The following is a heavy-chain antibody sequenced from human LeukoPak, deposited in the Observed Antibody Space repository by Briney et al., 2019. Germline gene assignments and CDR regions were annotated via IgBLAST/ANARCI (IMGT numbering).Heavy chain of an antibody. V-gene: IGHV4-61*02. CDR2: IYTSGRT. CDR1: GGSISSDSYY. J-gene: IGHJ5*02. D-gene: IGHD6-19*01. CDR3: ARDLTSAQHSSGWAYDP. Sequence: KTSETLSLTCTVSGGSISSDSYYWSWIRQPAGKGLEWIGRIYTSGRTNYNPSLKSRVTMSVDTSKNQFSLKLSSVTAADTAIYYCARDLTSAQHSSGWAYDPWGQGTLVTVSS.